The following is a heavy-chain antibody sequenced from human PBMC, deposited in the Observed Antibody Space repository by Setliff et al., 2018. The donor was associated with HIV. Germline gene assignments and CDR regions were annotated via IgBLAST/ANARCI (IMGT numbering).Heavy chain of an antibody. CDR3: ARDNLYYNLYDGSPVYGMDV. J-gene: IGHJ6*02. D-gene: IGHD3-3*01. V-gene: IGHV3-7*01. CDR1: GLPFYNYW. Sequence: PGGSLRLSCVASGLPFYNYWMTWLRRAPGRGLEWVANIKQDGSDMHYIESVKGRFTIFRDNAKNSVFLQMNSLRAEDTGVYYCARDNLYYNLYDGSPVYGMDVWGQGTTVTVSS. CDR2: IKQDGSDM.